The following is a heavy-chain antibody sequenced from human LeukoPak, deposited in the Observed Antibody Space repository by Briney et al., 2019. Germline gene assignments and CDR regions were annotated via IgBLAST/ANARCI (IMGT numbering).Heavy chain of an antibody. D-gene: IGHD3-10*01. Sequence: GGSLRLSCAASGFTFSSYSMNWVRQAPGKGLEWVSYISSGSRTIYYADSVKGRFTISRDNAKNSLYLQMNTLRAEDTAVYYCAKSPYGLGTYAIAGDYWGQGTLVTVSS. J-gene: IGHJ4*02. V-gene: IGHV3-48*01. CDR2: ISSGSRTI. CDR1: GFTFSSYS. CDR3: AKSPYGLGTYAIAGDY.